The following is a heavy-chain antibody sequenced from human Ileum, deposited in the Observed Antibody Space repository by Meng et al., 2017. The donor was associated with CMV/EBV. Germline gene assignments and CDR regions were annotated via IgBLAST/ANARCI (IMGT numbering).Heavy chain of an antibody. CDR1: GFSLSSGRMA. J-gene: IGHJ5*02. V-gene: IGHV2-5*02. CDR3: AHRREPHRGDWFDI. Sequence: FSGFSLSSGRMAVGWIRQPPGKALGWLAIIYGDDDKYYSPYLGNSLTITKNTSKNQVVLTMTNMDPVDTATYYCAHRREPHRGDWFDIWGQGILVTVSS. D-gene: IGHD3-16*01. CDR2: IYGDDDK.